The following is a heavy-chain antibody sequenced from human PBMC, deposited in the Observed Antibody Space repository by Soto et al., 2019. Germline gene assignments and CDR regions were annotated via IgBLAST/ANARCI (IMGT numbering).Heavy chain of an antibody. Sequence: PSQTLSLTCAISGDSVPSNSAAWNWIRQSPSRGLEWLGRTYYRSKWYNDYAVSVKSRITINPDTSKNQFSLQLNSVTPEDTAVYYCAFSTVVTPRFLPAFDIWGQGTMVTVSS. V-gene: IGHV6-1*01. CDR2: TYYRSKWYN. D-gene: IGHD2-21*02. CDR3: AFSTVVTPRFLPAFDI. CDR1: GDSVPSNSAA. J-gene: IGHJ3*02.